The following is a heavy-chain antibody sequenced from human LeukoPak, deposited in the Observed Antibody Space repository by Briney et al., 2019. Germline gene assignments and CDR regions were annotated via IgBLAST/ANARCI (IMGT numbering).Heavy chain of an antibody. V-gene: IGHV3-30-3*01. CDR1: GFTFSSYA. CDR2: ISYDGGVT. J-gene: IGHJ4*02. Sequence: PGGSLRLSCAASGFTFSSYAMHWVRQAPGKGLEWVAVISYDGGVTYYIDSTRGRFTVSRDNSKNTLYLQMNSLRAEDTAVYYCARDLGFDSGYVDYWGQGTLVTVSS. CDR3: ARDLGFDSGYVDY. D-gene: IGHD1-26*01.